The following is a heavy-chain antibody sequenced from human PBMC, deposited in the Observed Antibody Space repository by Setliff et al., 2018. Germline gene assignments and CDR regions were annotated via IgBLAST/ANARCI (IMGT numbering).Heavy chain of an antibody. D-gene: IGHD6-19*01. V-gene: IGHV3-53*01. CDR3: ARGGPYYSGWYAIEY. CDR2: FGMSGTT. Sequence: ETLSLTCAVYGGSFSGYFWSWIRQAPGRGLEWVSTFGMSGTTYYADSVKGRFTISRDNSKSTLYLQIDSLRAEDTALYYCARGGPYYSGWYAIEYWGQGALVTVSS. CDR1: GGSFSGYF. J-gene: IGHJ4*02.